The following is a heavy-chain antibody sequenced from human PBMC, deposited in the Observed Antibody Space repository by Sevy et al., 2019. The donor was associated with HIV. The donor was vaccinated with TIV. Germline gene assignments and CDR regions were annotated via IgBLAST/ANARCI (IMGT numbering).Heavy chain of an antibody. Sequence: SETLSLTCTVSGGSISSGDYYWSWIRQPSGKGLEWIGYIYYSGSTYYNPSLKSRVTISVDTSKNQFSLKLSSVTAADTAVYYCARVRATILFDYWGQGTLVTVSS. J-gene: IGHJ4*02. CDR1: GGSISSGDYY. V-gene: IGHV4-30-4*01. CDR3: ARVRATILFDY. CDR2: IYYSGST. D-gene: IGHD5-12*01.